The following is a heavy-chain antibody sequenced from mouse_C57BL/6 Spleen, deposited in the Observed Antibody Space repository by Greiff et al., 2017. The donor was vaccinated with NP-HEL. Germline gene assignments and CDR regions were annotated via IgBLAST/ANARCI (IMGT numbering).Heavy chain of an antibody. CDR2: IYPGDGDT. V-gene: IGHV1-82*01. CDR3: ARWGVTTRYYFDY. CDR1: GYAFSSSW. D-gene: IGHD2-2*01. J-gene: IGHJ2*01. Sequence: QVHVKQSGPELVKPGASVKISCKASGYAFSSSWMNWVKQRPGKGLEWIGRIYPGDGDTNYNGKFKGKATLTADKSSSTAYMQLSSLTAEDSAVYFGARWGVTTRYYFDYWGQGTTLTVSS.